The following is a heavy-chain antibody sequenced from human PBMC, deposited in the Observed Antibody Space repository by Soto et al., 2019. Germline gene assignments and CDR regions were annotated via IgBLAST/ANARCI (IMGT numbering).Heavy chain of an antibody. V-gene: IGHV3-23*01. D-gene: IGHD3-10*01. J-gene: IGHJ4*02. CDR1: GFTFSSYA. Sequence: EVQLLESGGGLVQPGGSLRLSCAASGFTFSSYAMSWVRQAPGKGLEWVSAISGSGGGTYYADSVKGRFTISRDNSKNTLYLQMNSLRAEDTAVYYCAKAPTNYGSGSYYYYWGQGTLVTVSS. CDR3: AKAPTNYGSGSYYYY. CDR2: ISGSGGGT.